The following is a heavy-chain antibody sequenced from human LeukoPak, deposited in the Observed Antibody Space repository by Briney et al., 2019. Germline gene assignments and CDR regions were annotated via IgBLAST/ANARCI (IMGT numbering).Heavy chain of an antibody. J-gene: IGHJ6*02. Sequence: KASETLSLTCTVSGGSISSYYWSWIRQPPGRGLEWIGYIYYSGSTNYNPSLKSRVTISVDTSKNQFSLKLSSVTAADTAVYYCAATSTGTGTTLAPAVWGQGTTVTVSS. CDR1: GGSISSYY. CDR3: AATSTGTGTTLAPAV. D-gene: IGHD1-1*01. V-gene: IGHV4-59*08. CDR2: IYYSGST.